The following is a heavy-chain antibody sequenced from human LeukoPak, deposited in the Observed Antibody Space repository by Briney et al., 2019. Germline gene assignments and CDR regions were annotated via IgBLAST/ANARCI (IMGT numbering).Heavy chain of an antibody. V-gene: IGHV3-23*01. Sequence: PGGSLRLSCAAAGRTYRIYAVSYVRQPPGKGLEWVSEISASGAITNYADSVEDRFLSSRDKSKNTLHLQMSSLTAEETARYYCARSPSDVASKPNYSEYWGQGALVTVSS. CDR1: GRTYRIYA. J-gene: IGHJ4*02. CDR2: ISASGAIT. CDR3: ARSPSDVASKPNYSEY. D-gene: IGHD1-14*01.